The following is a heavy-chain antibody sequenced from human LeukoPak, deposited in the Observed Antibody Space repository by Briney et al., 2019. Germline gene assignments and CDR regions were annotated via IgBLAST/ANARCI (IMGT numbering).Heavy chain of an antibody. CDR3: ARYITMVRGVINYYYMDV. CDR2: IYYSGST. Sequence: SETLSLTCAVSRYSISSDYYWSWIRQPPGKGLEWIGYIYYSGSTNYNPSLKSRVTISVDTSKNQFSLKLSSVTAADTAVYYCARYITMVRGVINYYYMDVWGKGTTVTVSS. CDR1: RYSISSDYY. D-gene: IGHD3-10*01. J-gene: IGHJ6*03. V-gene: IGHV4-61*01.